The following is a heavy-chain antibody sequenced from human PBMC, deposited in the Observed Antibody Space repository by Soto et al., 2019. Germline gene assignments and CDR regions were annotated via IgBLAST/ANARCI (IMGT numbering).Heavy chain of an antibody. CDR1: GGTFSNYA. Sequence: SVKVSCKASGGTFSNYAINWVRQAPGQGLEWMGGIVPMYRTPLYAQKFQGRVTITADEVTSTAYMEVSSLRFDDTALYFCARGPATAGLGPHWGQGTLVTVSS. D-gene: IGHD1-26*01. J-gene: IGHJ4*02. CDR3: ARGPATAGLGPH. CDR2: IVPMYRTP. V-gene: IGHV1-69*13.